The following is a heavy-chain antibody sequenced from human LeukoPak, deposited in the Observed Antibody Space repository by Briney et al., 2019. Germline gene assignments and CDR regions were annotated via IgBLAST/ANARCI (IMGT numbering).Heavy chain of an antibody. CDR1: GFTFDDYA. D-gene: IGHD5-18*01. CDR3: ARSIQLWEPFDY. V-gene: IGHV3-9*01. J-gene: IGHJ4*02. CDR2: ISWNSGSI. Sequence: GGSLRLSCAASGFTFDDYAMHWVRHAPGKGLEWVSGISWNSGSIGYADSVKGRFTISRDNAKNSLYLQMNSLRAEDTALYYCARSIQLWEPFDYWGQGTLVTVSS.